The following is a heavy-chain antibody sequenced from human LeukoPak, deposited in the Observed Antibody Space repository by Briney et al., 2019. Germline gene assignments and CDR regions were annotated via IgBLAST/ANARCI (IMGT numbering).Heavy chain of an antibody. J-gene: IGHJ3*02. D-gene: IGHD1-26*01. CDR2: INHSGST. Sequence: PSETLSLTCAVYGGSFSGYYWSWIRQPPGKGLEWIGEINHSGSTNYNPSLKSRVTISVDTSKNQFSLKLSSVTAADTAVYYCARTWELRENAFDIWGQGTMVTVSS. CDR3: ARTWELRENAFDI. CDR1: GGSFSGYY. V-gene: IGHV4-34*01.